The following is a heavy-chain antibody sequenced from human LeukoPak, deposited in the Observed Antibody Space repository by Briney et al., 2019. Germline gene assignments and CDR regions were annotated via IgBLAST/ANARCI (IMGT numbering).Heavy chain of an antibody. CDR3: ARDNGLLWFGESERGIRH. Sequence: GGSLRLSCAASGFTFSSYWMSWVRQAPGKGLEWVANIKQDGSEKYYVDSVKGRFTISRDNAKNSLYLQMNSLRAEDTAVYYCARDNGLLWFGESERGIRHWGQGTLVTVSS. J-gene: IGHJ4*02. V-gene: IGHV3-7*01. CDR1: GFTFSSYW. CDR2: IKQDGSEK. D-gene: IGHD3-10*01.